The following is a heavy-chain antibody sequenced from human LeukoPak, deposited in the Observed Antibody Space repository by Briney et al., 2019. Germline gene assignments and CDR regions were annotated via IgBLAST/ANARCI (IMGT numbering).Heavy chain of an antibody. D-gene: IGHD4-17*01. Sequence: GGSLRLSCAASGFTFSSYAMSWVRQAPGKGLEWVSAISGSGDSTYYADSVKGRFTISRDNSKNTLYLQMNSLRAEDTAVYYCAKEIYGDSTGGRFQHWGQGTLVTVSS. CDR1: GFTFSSYA. V-gene: IGHV3-23*01. J-gene: IGHJ1*01. CDR2: ISGSGDST. CDR3: AKEIYGDSTGGRFQH.